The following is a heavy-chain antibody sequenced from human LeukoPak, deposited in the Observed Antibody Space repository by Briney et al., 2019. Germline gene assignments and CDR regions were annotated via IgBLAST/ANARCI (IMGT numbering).Heavy chain of an antibody. D-gene: IGHD2-15*01. V-gene: IGHV1-69*13. CDR3: AREEADCSGGSCYSGGPHWFDP. J-gene: IGHJ5*02. CDR2: IIPIFGTA. Sequence: SVKVSCTASGGTFSSYAISWVRQAPGQGLEWMGGIIPIFGTANYAQKFQGRVTITADESTSTAYMELSSLRSEDTAVYDCAREEADCSGGSCYSGGPHWFDPWGQGTLVTVSS. CDR1: GGTFSSYA.